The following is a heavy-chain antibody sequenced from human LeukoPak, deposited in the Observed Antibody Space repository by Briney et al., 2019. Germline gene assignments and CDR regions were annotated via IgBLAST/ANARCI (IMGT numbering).Heavy chain of an antibody. CDR2: IYTSGST. CDR3: ARDNYYDSSGYYHDAFDI. V-gene: IGHV4-4*07. J-gene: IGHJ3*02. Sequence: SETLSLTCTVSGGSISSYYWSWIRQPAGKGLEWIGRIYTSGSTNYNPSLKSRVTMSVDTSKNQFSLKLSSVTAVDTAVYYCARDNYYDSSGYYHDAFDIWGQGTMVTVSS. D-gene: IGHD3-22*01. CDR1: GGSISSYY.